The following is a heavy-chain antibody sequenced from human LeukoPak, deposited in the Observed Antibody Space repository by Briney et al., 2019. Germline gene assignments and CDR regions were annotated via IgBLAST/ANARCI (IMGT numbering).Heavy chain of an antibody. V-gene: IGHV3-30*01. J-gene: IGHJ4*02. CDR2: IANDGKDK. CDR3: ARDHQIAAAVYYFDY. D-gene: IGHD6-13*01. CDR1: GFTFSSYP. Sequence: GGSLRLSCEVSGFTFSSYPTHWVRQAPGKGLEWVAVIANDGKDKHYADSAKGRFTISRDNSKNTLYLQMNSLGAEDTAVYYCARDHQIAAAVYYFDYWGQGTLVTVSS.